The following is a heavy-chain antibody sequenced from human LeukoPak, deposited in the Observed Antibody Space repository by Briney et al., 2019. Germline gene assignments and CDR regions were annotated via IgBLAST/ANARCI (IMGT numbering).Heavy chain of an antibody. CDR1: GFTFSDSY. V-gene: IGHV3-11*01. CDR2: ISSSGSTI. Sequence: GVSLRLSCAASGFTFSDSYTTWIRQAPGKGLEWLSYISSSGSTIYYADSVKGRFAISRANAKNSLSLQMISLRSTETAVYYCARRRSNGCDYWGQGTLVTVSS. CDR3: ARRRSNGCDY. J-gene: IGHJ4*02. D-gene: IGHD6-19*01.